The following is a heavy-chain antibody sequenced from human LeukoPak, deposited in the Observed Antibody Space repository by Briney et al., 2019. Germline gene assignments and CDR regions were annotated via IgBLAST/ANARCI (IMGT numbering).Heavy chain of an antibody. CDR2: IDTDGSSV. J-gene: IGHJ4*02. Sequence: GGSLRLSCAASGFTFGDYWMRWVRRGPGRALVWVSRIDTDGSSVNYADSAKGRFTISRDNAKNKLYLQMNNLTADDTAVYVCVRGRGHYFDFWGQGIQVTVSS. CDR3: VRGRGHYFDF. CDR1: GFTFGDYW. V-gene: IGHV3-74*01. D-gene: IGHD3-10*01.